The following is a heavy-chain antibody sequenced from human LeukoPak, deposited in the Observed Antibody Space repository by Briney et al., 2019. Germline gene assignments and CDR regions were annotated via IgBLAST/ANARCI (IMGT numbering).Heavy chain of an antibody. CDR1: GFTFSSYA. V-gene: IGHV3-23*01. Sequence: GGSLRLSCAASGFTFSSYAMSWGRQAPGKGLEWVSAISGSGGSTYYADSVQGRFTISRDNSKSTLYLQMNSLRAEDTAVYYCAIYVAAAGPDYWGQGTLVTVSS. D-gene: IGHD6-13*01. CDR2: ISGSGGST. CDR3: AIYVAAAGPDY. J-gene: IGHJ4*02.